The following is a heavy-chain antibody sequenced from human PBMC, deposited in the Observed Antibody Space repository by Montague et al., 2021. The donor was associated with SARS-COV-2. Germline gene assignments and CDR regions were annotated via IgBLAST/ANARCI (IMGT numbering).Heavy chain of an antibody. CDR3: ARDWPSGDSGIDY. CDR2: IRFGGGNI. Sequence: SLRLSCAASGFTFSRYAMSWVRQAPGMGLEWVSSIRFGGGNIYYADSVKGRFTISRDDSKNTVYLQMNNLRAEDTAVYSCARDWPSGDSGIDYWGRGTLVTVSS. D-gene: IGHD2-21*01. CDR1: GFTFSRYA. V-gene: IGHV3-23*01. J-gene: IGHJ4*02.